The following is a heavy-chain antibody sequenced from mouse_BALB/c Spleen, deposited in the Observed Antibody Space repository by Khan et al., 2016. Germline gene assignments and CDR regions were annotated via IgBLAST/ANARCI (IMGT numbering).Heavy chain of an antibody. J-gene: IGHJ2*01. D-gene: IGHD3-3*01. CDR2: LSYSGST. CDR1: GFSFTSDYA. CDR3: ARGRAFDY. Sequence: EVQLQESGPGLVKPSQSLSLTCTVTGFSFTSDYAWYWLRPLPGNQLGWVGFLSYSGSTSYNPSLKSRNPITRDTYKNPFFLQLNSLLTEAPANYYWARGRAFDYWGQGTTITVSS. V-gene: IGHV3-2*02.